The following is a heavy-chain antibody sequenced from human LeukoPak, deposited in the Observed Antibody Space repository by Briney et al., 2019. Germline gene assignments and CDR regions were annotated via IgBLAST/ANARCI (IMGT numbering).Heavy chain of an antibody. CDR3: AHLDTGDSSGYYSGEYFQH. CDR2: IYWDDDT. D-gene: IGHD3-22*01. V-gene: IGHV2-5*02. CDR1: GFSLSTSGVG. Sequence: ESGPTLVKPTQTLTLTCTFSGFSLSTSGVGVGWIRQPPGKALEWLALIYWDDDTRYSPSLKSRLTITKDTSKNLVVLTMTNMDPVDTATYYCAHLDTGDSSGYYSGEYFQHWGQGTLVTVSS. J-gene: IGHJ1*01.